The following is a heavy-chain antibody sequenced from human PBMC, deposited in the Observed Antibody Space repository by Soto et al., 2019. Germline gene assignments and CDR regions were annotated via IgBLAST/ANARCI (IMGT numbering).Heavy chain of an antibody. D-gene: IGHD6-19*01. J-gene: IGHJ4*02. CDR2: ISSSSSTI. V-gene: IGHV3-48*01. Sequence: GGSLRLSCAASGFTFSSYSMNWVRQAPGKGLEWVSYISSSSSTIYYADSVKGRFTISRDNAKNSLYLQMNSLRAEDTAVYYCARGHSSGWSKRLYYFDYWGQGTLVTVSS. CDR1: GFTFSSYS. CDR3: ARGHSSGWSKRLYYFDY.